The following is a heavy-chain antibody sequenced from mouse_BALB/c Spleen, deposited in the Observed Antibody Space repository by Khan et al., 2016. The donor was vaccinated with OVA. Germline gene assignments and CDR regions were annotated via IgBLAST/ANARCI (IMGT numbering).Heavy chain of an antibody. Sequence: QIQLVQSGAELARPGASVKLSCKASGYTFTDYYINWVKQRTGQGLEWIGEISPGSGDTYYNERFKGKATLTAGKSSNTAYLQLSSLTSEASAVYFCARRNYFGYTFAYWGQGTLVTVSA. J-gene: IGHJ3*01. CDR2: ISPGSGDT. CDR3: ARRNYFGYTFAY. V-gene: IGHV1-77*01. D-gene: IGHD1-2*01. CDR1: GYTFTDYY.